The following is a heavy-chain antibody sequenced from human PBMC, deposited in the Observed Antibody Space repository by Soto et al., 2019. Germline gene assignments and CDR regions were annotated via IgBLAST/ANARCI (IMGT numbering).Heavy chain of an antibody. V-gene: IGHV3-23*01. Sequence: EVQVLESGGDLIQPGGSLRLSCAASGFTFTTYAMSWVRQAPGKGLEWVSAISASGGSTYYADSVKGRVTISRDNSKHTLYLQMNSLSAEDTAVYYCAKIRGRYYYYGMDVWGQGTTVTVSS. CDR3: AKIRGRYYYYGMDV. CDR2: ISASGGST. CDR1: GFTFTTYA. J-gene: IGHJ6*02. D-gene: IGHD2-15*01.